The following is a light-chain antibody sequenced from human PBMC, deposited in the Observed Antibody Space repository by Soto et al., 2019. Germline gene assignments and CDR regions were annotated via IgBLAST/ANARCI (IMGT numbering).Light chain of an antibody. J-gene: IGLJ3*02. Sequence: QSALTQPPSVSGAPGQRVTISCTGGASNIGANYDVHWYQQLPGTAPKLLIYGTSNRPSGVPDRFSGSKSGTSASLAITGLQAEDEAHYFCQSYDFTLGAFWVFGGGT. CDR3: QSYDFTLGAFWV. CDR1: ASNIGANYD. V-gene: IGLV1-40*01. CDR2: GTS.